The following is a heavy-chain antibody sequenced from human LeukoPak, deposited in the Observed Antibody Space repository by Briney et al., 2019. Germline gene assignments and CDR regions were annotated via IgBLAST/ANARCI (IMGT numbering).Heavy chain of an antibody. Sequence: PGGSLRLSCAASGFTFSSYDMHWVRQATGKSLEWVSAINSAGDTYYPGSVKGRFSISRENAKNSLYLQMNSLRAGDTTVYFCARASGWGMDVRGQGTTVIVSS. D-gene: IGHD3-10*01. J-gene: IGHJ6*02. CDR2: INSAGDT. CDR3: ARASGWGMDV. CDR1: GFTFSSYD. V-gene: IGHV3-13*04.